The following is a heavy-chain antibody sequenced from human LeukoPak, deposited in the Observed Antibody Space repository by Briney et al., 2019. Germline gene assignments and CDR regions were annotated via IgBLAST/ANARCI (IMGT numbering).Heavy chain of an antibody. D-gene: IGHD3-3*01. Sequence: PSETLSLTCTVSGGSISNYYWSWTRQPPGKGLEWIGRIYTSGSTNYNPSLKSRVTISVDKSKNQFSLKVSSVTAADTAVYYCARVGPDFVSYYYYMDVWGKGTTVTVSS. J-gene: IGHJ6*03. CDR2: IYTSGST. CDR3: ARVGPDFVSYYYYMDV. CDR1: GGSISNYY. V-gene: IGHV4-4*07.